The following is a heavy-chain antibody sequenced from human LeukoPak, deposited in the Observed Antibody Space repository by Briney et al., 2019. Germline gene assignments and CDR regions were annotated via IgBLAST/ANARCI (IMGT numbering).Heavy chain of an antibody. D-gene: IGHD3-22*01. CDR1: GFTFSSYN. CDR3: ARERGYYDNSGYLPTTYFQH. J-gene: IGHJ1*01. Sequence: GGSLRLSCAASGFTFSSYNMNWVRQAPGKGLEWVSSITTSSSHIYYADSVKGRFTISRDNAKSSLFLQLNSLRAEDTAVYYCARERGYYDNSGYLPTTYFQHWGQGTLVTVSS. V-gene: IGHV3-21*01. CDR2: ITTSSSHI.